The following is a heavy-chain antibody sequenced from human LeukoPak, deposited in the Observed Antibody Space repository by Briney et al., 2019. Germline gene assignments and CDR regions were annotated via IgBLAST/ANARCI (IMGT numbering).Heavy chain of an antibody. J-gene: IGHJ4*02. Sequence: GGSLRLSCAASGFTFSSYAMSWVRQAPGKWLEWVSAISGSGGSTYYADSVKGRFTISRDNSKNTLYLQMNSLRAEDTAVYYCAKDLDYYCSGSYDFDYWGQGTLVTVSS. CDR1: GFTFSSYA. D-gene: IGHD3-10*01. CDR3: AKDLDYYCSGSYDFDY. V-gene: IGHV3-23*01. CDR2: ISGSGGST.